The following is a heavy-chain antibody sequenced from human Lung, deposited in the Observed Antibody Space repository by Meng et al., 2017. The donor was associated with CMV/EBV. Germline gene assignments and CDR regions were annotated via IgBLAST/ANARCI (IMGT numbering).Heavy chain of an antibody. D-gene: IGHD3-22*01. CDR1: GFTLSSYA. V-gene: IGHV3-43D*04. J-gene: IGHJ4*02. CDR2: ITWDGIST. CDR3: AKDNDYDSSGYYFDY. Sequence: GGSLRLXCAASGFTLSSYAMSGVRQAPGKGLEWVSLITWDGISTYYADSVKGRFTISRDNSKNFLYLEMHSLRAEDSDFYYCAKDNDYDSSGYYFDYWGQGTLVTVSS.